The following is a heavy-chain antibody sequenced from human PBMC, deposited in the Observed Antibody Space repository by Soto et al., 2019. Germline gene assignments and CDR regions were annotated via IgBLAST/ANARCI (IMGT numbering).Heavy chain of an antibody. J-gene: IGHJ4*02. V-gene: IGHV4-34*01. D-gene: IGHD3-10*01. CDR2: INLSGST. CDR1: GGYFIGYY. Sequence: PSETLSLTCAVYGGYFIGYYWSWIRQPTGKGLEWIGEINLSGSTNYNPSLKSRVTISVDTSKNQFSLKLSSVTAADTAVYYCARGLYGSGSYYWWFPGYWGQGTLVTVSS. CDR3: ARGLYGSGSYYWWFPGY.